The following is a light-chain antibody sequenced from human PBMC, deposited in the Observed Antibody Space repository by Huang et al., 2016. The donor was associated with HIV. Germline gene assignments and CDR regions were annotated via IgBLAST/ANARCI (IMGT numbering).Light chain of an antibody. CDR2: DTS. V-gene: IGKV3-15*01. J-gene: IGKJ2*01. Sequence: EIVMPQSPATLSLSPGEGATLSCRASQSLTSTLAWYQQKLGQAPRLLIYDTSTRATDVPARFSGSGSGTEFTLTISSLESEDFAVYYCQEYSSWPYTFGQGTKLEIK. CDR1: QSLTST. CDR3: QEYSSWPYT.